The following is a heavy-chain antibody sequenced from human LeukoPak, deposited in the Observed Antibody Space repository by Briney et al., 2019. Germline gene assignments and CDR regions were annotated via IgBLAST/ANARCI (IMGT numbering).Heavy chain of an antibody. CDR2: ISGSGGST. J-gene: IGHJ4*02. CDR3: AKNGPASHYDFWSGYSGPSFDS. Sequence: PGGSLRLSCAASGFTFSSYAMSWARQAPGKGLEWVSAISGSGGSTYYADSVKGRFTISRDNSKNTLYLQMNSLRAEDTAVYYCAKNGPASHYDFWSGYSGPSFDSWGQGTLVTVSS. CDR1: GFTFSSYA. V-gene: IGHV3-23*01. D-gene: IGHD3-3*01.